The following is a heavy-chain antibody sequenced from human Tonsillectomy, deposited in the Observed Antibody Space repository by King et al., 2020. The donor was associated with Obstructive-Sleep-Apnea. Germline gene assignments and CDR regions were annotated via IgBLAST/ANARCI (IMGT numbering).Heavy chain of an antibody. Sequence: QLQESGPGLVKPSETLSLTCTVSGGSISLYYWSWTRQPPGKGLEWIGYIYYTGNTNYNPSLKSRVSISIDTSKNQFSLKVNSVTAADTAVYYCARQRGHYYGMDVWGQGTTVTVSS. J-gene: IGHJ6*02. V-gene: IGHV4-59*08. D-gene: IGHD3-16*01. CDR2: IYYTGNT. CDR3: ARQRGHYYGMDV. CDR1: GGSISLYY.